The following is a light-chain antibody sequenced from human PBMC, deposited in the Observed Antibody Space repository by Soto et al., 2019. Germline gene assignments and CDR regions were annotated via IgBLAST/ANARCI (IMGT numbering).Light chain of an antibody. CDR1: QSVSNNY. Sequence: EIGLSQSPGTLSLSPGERATLYCRASQSVSNNYLAWYQQKPGQAPRLLIYGASNRATGIPDRFSGSGSGTDFTPTISRLEPEDFAVYYCQQYGSSGTFGQGTKVDI. J-gene: IGKJ1*01. CDR3: QQYGSSGT. CDR2: GAS. V-gene: IGKV3-20*01.